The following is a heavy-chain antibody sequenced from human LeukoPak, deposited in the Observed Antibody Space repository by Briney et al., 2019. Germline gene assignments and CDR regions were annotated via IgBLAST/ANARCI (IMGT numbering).Heavy chain of an antibody. CDR3: ARDLYYYGSGSYYDVFDV. CDR1: GGTFSSYA. CDR2: IIPIFGTA. V-gene: IGHV1-69*01. Sequence: ASVKVSCKASGGTFSSYAISWVRQAPGQGLEWMGGIIPIFGTANYAQKFQGRVTITADESTSTAYMELSSLRSDDTAIYYCARDLYYYGSGSYYDVFDVWGQGTMVTVSS. J-gene: IGHJ3*01. D-gene: IGHD3-10*01.